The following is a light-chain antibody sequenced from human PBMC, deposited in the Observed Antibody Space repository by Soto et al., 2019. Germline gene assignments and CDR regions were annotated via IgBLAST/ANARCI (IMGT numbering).Light chain of an antibody. CDR3: QQYYSTLYT. J-gene: IGKJ2*01. Sequence: DIVMTQSPDSLAVSLGERATINCKSDQSVLHSSNNNNYLAWYQQKPGQPPKLLIYWASTRESGVPDRFSGSGSGTDFTLTISSLQAEDVAVYYCQQYYSTLYTFGQGTKLEIK. CDR2: WAS. CDR1: QSVLHSSNNNNY. V-gene: IGKV4-1*01.